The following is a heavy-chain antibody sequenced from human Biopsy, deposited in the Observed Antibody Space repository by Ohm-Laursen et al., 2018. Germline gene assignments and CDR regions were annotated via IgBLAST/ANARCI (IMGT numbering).Heavy chain of an antibody. J-gene: IGHJ6*02. CDR3: ARATNSTGWPYYYFYGMDV. Sequence: PSETLSLTCTVSGGSISSDYWSWIRHTPGKGLEWIGYIYYSGSTNYNPSLKSRVTISVDTSKNQFSLRLNSVTAADTAVYYCARATNSTGWPYYYFYGMDVWGQGTTVTVSS. CDR2: IYYSGST. V-gene: IGHV4-59*01. D-gene: IGHD2/OR15-2a*01. CDR1: GGSISSDY.